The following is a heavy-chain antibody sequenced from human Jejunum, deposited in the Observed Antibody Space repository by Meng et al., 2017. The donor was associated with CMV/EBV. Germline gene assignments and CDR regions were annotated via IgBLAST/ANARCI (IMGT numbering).Heavy chain of an antibody. V-gene: IGHV3-30*02. D-gene: IGHD1-7*01. CDR3: AKEGLTGTNGDY. J-gene: IGHJ4*02. CDR1: GFTFSRYG. Sequence: CAASGFTFSRYGIHWVRQAPGKGLEWVTFIRYDGSNKYYADSVKGRFSISRDNSKNTVYLQMNSLRGEDTAVYYCAKEGLTGTNGDYWGQGTLVTVSS. CDR2: IRYDGSNK.